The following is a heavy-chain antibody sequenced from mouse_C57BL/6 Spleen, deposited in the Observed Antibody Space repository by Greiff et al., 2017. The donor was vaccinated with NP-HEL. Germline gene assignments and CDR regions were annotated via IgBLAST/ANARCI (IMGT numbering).Heavy chain of an antibody. CDR3: ARYRSTRTAMDY. V-gene: IGHV1-55*01. CDR2: IYPGSGST. CDR1: GYTFTSYW. D-gene: IGHD6-1*01. Sequence: VQLQQSGAELVKPGASVKMSCKASGYTFTSYWITWVKQRPGQGLEWIGDIYPGSGSTNYNEKFKSKATLTVDTSSSTAYMQLSSLTSEDSAVYYCARYRSTRTAMDYWGQGTSVTVSS. J-gene: IGHJ4*01.